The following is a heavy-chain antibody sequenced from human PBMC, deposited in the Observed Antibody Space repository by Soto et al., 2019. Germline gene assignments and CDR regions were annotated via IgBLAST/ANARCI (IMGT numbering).Heavy chain of an antibody. D-gene: IGHD2-15*01. CDR2: ISYDGSNK. Sequence: GGTLRLSFAASGFTFSSDGVHWVRQAPGKGLEWVAVISYDGSNKYYADSVKGRFTISRDNSKKTPYLQMNSLRAEDTAVYYCAKVGGSGGFGYWGQGTLVTVSS. CDR3: AKVGGSGGFGY. CDR1: GFTFSSDG. J-gene: IGHJ4*02. V-gene: IGHV3-30*18.